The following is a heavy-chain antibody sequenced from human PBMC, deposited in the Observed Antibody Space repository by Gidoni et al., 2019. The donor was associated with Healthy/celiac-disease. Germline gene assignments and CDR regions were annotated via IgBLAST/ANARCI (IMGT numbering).Heavy chain of an antibody. V-gene: IGHV1-46*01. Sequence: QLQRVQSGAGGKKPGASVTFYCKASGYTITSYYMHWVRQAPGQGLEWLGIINPSGGSTSYAQKFQGRVTMTRDTSTSTVYMELSSLRSEDTAVYYCARTDYGSGPHLDYWGQGTLVTVSS. J-gene: IGHJ4*02. CDR3: ARTDYGSGPHLDY. D-gene: IGHD3-10*01. CDR2: INPSGGST. CDR1: GYTITSYY.